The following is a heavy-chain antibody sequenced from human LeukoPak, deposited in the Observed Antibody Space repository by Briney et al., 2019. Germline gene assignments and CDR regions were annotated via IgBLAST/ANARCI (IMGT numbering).Heavy chain of an antibody. CDR3: ARGAAGYCYG. CDR1: GGSISSYY. J-gene: IGHJ4*02. CDR2: IYYSGST. V-gene: IGHV4-59*01. D-gene: IGHD5-18*01. Sequence: PSETLSLTCTVSGGSISSYYWSWIRQPPGKGLEWIGHIYYSGSTNYNPSLKSRVTISIDTSKNQFSLRLSSVTAADTAVYYCARGAAGYCYGWGQGTLVTVSS.